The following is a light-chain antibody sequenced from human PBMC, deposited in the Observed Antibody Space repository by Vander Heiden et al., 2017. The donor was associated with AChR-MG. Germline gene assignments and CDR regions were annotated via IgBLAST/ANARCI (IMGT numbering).Light chain of an antibody. CDR3: QQSYNTPPE. CDR2: ATS. CDR1: QSISNF. V-gene: IGKV1-39*01. J-gene: IGKJ3*01. Sequence: DIQMTQSPSSLSASVGDRVTITCRASQSISNFLNWYQQKPGKAPKLLIYATSSLQSGVPSRFSGSGSGTDFTLTISSLQPEDFATYYCQQSYNTPPEIGPGTKVD.